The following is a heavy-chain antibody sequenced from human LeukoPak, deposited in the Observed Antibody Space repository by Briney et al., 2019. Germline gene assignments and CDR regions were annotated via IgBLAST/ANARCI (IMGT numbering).Heavy chain of an antibody. CDR2: IVHEATQI. V-gene: IGHV3-30*02. CDR1: TLTVSTYG. Sequence: GGSLTLAWTPSTLTVSTYGMRSVPHAPGEWRGWVAFIVHEATQIYQADSVQGRFTIYRDNSKNPVYLEMKSLSGEDPALYYCAKDHVTWGNRYFDHWGEGPRGSVSS. D-gene: IGHD3-16*01. J-gene: IGHJ4*02. CDR3: AKDHVTWGNRYFDH.